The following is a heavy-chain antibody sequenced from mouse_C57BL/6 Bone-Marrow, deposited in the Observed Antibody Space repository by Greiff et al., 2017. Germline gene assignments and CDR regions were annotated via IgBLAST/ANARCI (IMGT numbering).Heavy chain of an antibody. CDR3: ARWGYAMDY. J-gene: IGHJ4*01. V-gene: IGHV1-9*01. CDR2: ILPGSGST. CDR1: GYTFTGYW. Sequence: VQLQQSGAELMKPGASVKLSCKATGYTFTGYWIAWVKQRPGHGLEWIGEILPGSGSTNSTEKFKGKATFTADTSSKPASMQISSLTTEDSAIYYCARWGYAMDYWGQGTSVTVSS.